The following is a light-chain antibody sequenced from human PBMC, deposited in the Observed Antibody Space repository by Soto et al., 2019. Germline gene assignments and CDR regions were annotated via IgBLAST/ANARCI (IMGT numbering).Light chain of an antibody. CDR2: GAS. J-gene: IGKJ1*01. CDR1: QSISDT. Sequence: EIVMTQSTATLSGSPGGRATLSWRASQSISDTLAWYQQKPGQAPRLLIYGASTRAPGFPARFSGSGYGTDFNLTISSLQSEDFAVYYCQQFNNWPWTFGQGTKVDIK. V-gene: IGKV3-15*01. CDR3: QQFNNWPWT.